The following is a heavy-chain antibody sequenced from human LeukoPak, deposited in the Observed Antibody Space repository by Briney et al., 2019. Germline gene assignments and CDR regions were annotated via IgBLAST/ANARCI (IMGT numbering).Heavy chain of an antibody. D-gene: IGHD3-16*02. Sequence: ASVNVSCKVSGYTLTALSMHWVRQAPGKGLEWMGGFDPEDGETIYAQKFQGRVTMTEDTSTDTAYMELSSLRSEDTSVYYCATAPILDRYFGYWGQGTLVTVSS. CDR2: FDPEDGET. CDR1: GYTLTALS. CDR3: ATAPILDRYFGY. V-gene: IGHV1-24*01. J-gene: IGHJ4*02.